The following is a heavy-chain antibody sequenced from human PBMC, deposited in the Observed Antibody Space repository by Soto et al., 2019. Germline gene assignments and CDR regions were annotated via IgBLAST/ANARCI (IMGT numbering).Heavy chain of an antibody. Sequence: PVVSLRLSCAAAGFTFSNHAMSWVRQAPWKGLEWVSTISGSGGTIYYADSVKGRFTISRDNSKNALWLQMNSLRAEDTALYYCAKGSGNIRPYGMDVWGQGTTVTVSS. V-gene: IGHV3-23*01. J-gene: IGHJ6*02. CDR2: ISGSGGTI. CDR1: GFTFSNHA. CDR3: AKGSGNIRPYGMDV.